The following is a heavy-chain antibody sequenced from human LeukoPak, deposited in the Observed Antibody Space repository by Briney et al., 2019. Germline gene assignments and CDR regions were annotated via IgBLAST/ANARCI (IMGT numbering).Heavy chain of an antibody. V-gene: IGHV1-69*13. J-gene: IGHJ6*04. CDR3: ASGGIAVAASYYYYGMDV. CDR2: IIPIFGTA. CDR1: GGTFSSYA. D-gene: IGHD6-19*01. Sequence: GASVKVSCKASGGTFSSYAISWVRLAPGQGLEWMGGIIPIFGTANYAQKFQGRVTITADESTSTAYMELSSLRSEDTAVYYCASGGIAVAASYYYYGMDVWGKGTTVTVSS.